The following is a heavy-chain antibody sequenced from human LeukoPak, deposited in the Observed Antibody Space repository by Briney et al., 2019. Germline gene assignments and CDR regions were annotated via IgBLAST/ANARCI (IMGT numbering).Heavy chain of an antibody. D-gene: IGHD1-26*01. CDR2: IQYDRTNE. J-gene: IGHJ4*02. Sequence: PGGSLRLSCAASAFTFSSYGMHWVRQAPGKGLEWVAYIQYDRTNEQYAHSVKGRFRISRDNSNKTLYLQMNSLRTEDTAVYYCAKERQVGATPFDYGGQGSLVTVSS. V-gene: IGHV3-30*02. CDR3: AKERQVGATPFDY. CDR1: AFTFSSYG.